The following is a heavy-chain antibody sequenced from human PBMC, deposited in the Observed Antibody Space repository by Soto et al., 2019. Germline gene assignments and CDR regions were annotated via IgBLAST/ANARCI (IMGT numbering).Heavy chain of an antibody. D-gene: IGHD2-8*01. CDR1: GGSISRGRYS. CDR3: AMSHRDPPVLYCMDX. Sequence: RSLPCAGDGGSISRGRYSWIWIRQPPGKGLEWIGYIYHSLSTYYNPSLRSRVTISVDRSKNQFSLKLSSLTAADTAVYYCAMSHRDPPVLYCMDXWGQGTTVTVS. CDR2: IYHSLST. V-gene: IGHV4-30-2*01. J-gene: IGHJ6*02.